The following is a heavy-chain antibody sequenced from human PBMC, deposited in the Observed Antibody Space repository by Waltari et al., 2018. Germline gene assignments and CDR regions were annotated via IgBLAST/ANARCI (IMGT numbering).Heavy chain of an antibody. CDR3: ARGLSLLLWFRELYRWFDP. CDR2: INHSGST. CDR1: GGSFSGYY. D-gene: IGHD3-10*01. J-gene: IGHJ5*02. V-gene: IGHV4-34*01. Sequence: QVQLQQWGAGLLKPSETLSLTCAVYGGSFSGYYWSWIRQPPGKGLEWIGEINHSGSTNYKPALKRRVTISVDTSKNQFSLKLSSVTAADTAVYYCARGLSLLLWFRELYRWFDPWGQGTLVTVSS.